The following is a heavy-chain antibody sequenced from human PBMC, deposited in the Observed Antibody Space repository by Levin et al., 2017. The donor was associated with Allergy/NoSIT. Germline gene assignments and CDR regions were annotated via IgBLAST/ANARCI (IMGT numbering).Heavy chain of an antibody. Sequence: KISCKASGVTFTNHVFSWVRQAPGQGLEWMGRVIPILGISNSAQKFQGRVSITADKSTSTVYMELSRLTSADTALYYCARSHPINYDILTADSYADAFDIWGPGTMITVSS. CDR3: ARSHPINYDILTADSYADAFDI. J-gene: IGHJ3*02. CDR2: VIPILGIS. D-gene: IGHD3-9*01. V-gene: IGHV1-69*04. CDR1: GVTFTNHV.